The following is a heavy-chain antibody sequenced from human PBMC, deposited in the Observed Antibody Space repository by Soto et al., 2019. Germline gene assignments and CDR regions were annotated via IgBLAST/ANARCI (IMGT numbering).Heavy chain of an antibody. V-gene: IGHV4-59*01. CDR1: GGSISSYY. D-gene: IGHD1-26*01. CDR3: AREGYSGSSPALYY. Sequence: PSETLSLTCTVSGGSISSYYWSWIRQPPGKGLEWIGYIYYSGSTNYNPSLKSRVTISVDTSKNQFSLKLSSVTAADTAVYYCAREGYSGSSPALYYWGQGTLVTVSS. J-gene: IGHJ4*02. CDR2: IYYSGST.